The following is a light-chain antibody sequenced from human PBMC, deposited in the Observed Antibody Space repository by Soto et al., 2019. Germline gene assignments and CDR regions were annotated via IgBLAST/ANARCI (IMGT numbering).Light chain of an antibody. CDR3: QQYNSFST. V-gene: IGKV1-5*01. CDR2: GAS. CDR1: QTVSKW. J-gene: IGKJ1*01. Sequence: DIQMTQSPSTLSASVGDRVTITCRASQTVSKWMAWYQQKPGKAPKLLIYGASNLESGVPSRFSGSGSGTEFTLTISSLQPDDFATYFCQQYNSFSTFGQGTKVEIK.